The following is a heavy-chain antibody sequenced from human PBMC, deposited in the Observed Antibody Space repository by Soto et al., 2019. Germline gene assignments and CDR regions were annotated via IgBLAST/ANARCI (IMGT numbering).Heavy chain of an antibody. D-gene: IGHD4-17*01. CDR1: GYTFTSYA. V-gene: IGHV1-3*01. CDR2: INAGNGNT. J-gene: IGHJ4*02. CDR3: ARPTDYGDYVGYFDY. Sequence: QVQLVQSGAEVKKPGASVKVSCKASGYTFTSYAMHWVRQAPGQRLEWMGWINAGNGNTKYSQKFQGRVTITRDTAASTAYMELRSLRSEDTAVYYCARPTDYGDYVGYFDYWGQGTVVTVSS.